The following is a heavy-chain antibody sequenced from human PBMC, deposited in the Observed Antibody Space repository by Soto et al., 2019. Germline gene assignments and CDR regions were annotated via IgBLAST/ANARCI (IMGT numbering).Heavy chain of an antibody. V-gene: IGHV3-15*07. D-gene: IGHD3-22*01. CDR2: IKSKTDGGTT. J-gene: IGHJ4*02. CDR3: TTDLMIVVVITSPPDY. CDR1: GFTVSNAW. Sequence: PGGSLRLACAASGFTVSNAWMNWVRPAPGKGLEWVGRIKSKTDGGTTDYAAPVKGRFTISRDDSNNTLYLQMNSLKTEDTAVYYCTTDLMIVVVITSPPDYWGQGTLVTVSS.